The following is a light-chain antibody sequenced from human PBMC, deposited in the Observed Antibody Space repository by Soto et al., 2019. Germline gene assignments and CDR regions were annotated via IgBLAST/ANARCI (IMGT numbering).Light chain of an antibody. CDR1: QSVSSY. CDR2: DAA. V-gene: IGKV3-11*01. CDR3: QQRSNWPRT. J-gene: IGKJ1*01. Sequence: EIVLTQSPATLSLSPGERATLSCRASQSVSSYLAWYQQKPVQAPRLLIYDAANRATGIPARFSGSGSGTDFTLTISSLEPEDFAVYYCQQRSNWPRTFGQGTKVEL.